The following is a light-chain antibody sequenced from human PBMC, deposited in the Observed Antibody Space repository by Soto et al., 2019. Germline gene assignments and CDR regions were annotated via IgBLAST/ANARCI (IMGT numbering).Light chain of an antibody. CDR1: QSVSSY. CDR2: DAS. V-gene: IGKV3-11*01. CDR3: QQRSNWPIT. Sequence: IVLTQSPATLSLSPGERAIFSCRASQSVSSYLAWYQQKPGQAPRLLIYDASKRATGIPARFSGSGSGTDFTLTISSLEPEDFAVYYCQQRSNWPITFGQGTRLEIK. J-gene: IGKJ5*01.